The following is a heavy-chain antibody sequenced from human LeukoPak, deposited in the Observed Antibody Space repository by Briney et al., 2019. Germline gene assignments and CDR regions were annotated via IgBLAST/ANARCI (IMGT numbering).Heavy chain of an antibody. D-gene: IGHD1-26*01. CDR1: GFTFSGYW. Sequence: GGSLRLSCAASGFTFSGYWMGLVRQAPGKGLEWVANINEVGSETHSVDSVKGRFTISRDSARNSLYLQMNSLRAEDTAVYCCARRLGGSSQRDYWGQGTLVTVSS. J-gene: IGHJ4*02. CDR3: ARRLGGSSQRDY. CDR2: INEVGSET. V-gene: IGHV3-7*01.